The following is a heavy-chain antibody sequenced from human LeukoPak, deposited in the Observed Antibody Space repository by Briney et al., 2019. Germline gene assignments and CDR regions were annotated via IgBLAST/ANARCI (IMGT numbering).Heavy chain of an antibody. D-gene: IGHD2-2*01. CDR3: ARDESVVPATRGEDY. V-gene: IGHV3-33*01. J-gene: IGHJ4*02. Sequence: GRCLRLSCAAHLFTFISNSLHWVRQGLCKGGGRVAVIWEEGSNKYNADTVRGGYTISRDNSKNTVYLQMNSLRAEDTAVYYCARDESVVPATRGEDYWGQGTLVTVSS. CDR2: IWEEGSNK. CDR1: LFTFISNS.